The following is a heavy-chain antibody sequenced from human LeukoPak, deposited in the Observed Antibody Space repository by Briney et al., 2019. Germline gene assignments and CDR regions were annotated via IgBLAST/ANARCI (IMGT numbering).Heavy chain of an antibody. J-gene: IGHJ6*02. Sequence: GASVTVSFKVSGYTLTELSMHWVRQAPGKGLEWMGGFDPEDGETIYAQKFQGRVTMTEDTSTDTAYMELSSLKSEDTAVYYCATSGSTAGRYFYAMDVWGQGTTVTVSS. CDR3: ATSGSTAGRYFYAMDV. V-gene: IGHV1-24*01. D-gene: IGHD1-26*01. CDR1: GYTLTELS. CDR2: FDPEDGET.